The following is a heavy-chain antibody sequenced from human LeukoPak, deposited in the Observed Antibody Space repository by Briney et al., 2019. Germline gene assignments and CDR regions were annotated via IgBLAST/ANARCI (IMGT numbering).Heavy chain of an antibody. V-gene: IGHV3-49*04. CDR3: SGNGVVHLVS. D-gene: IGHD1-14*01. CDR1: GFSFDVFA. J-gene: IGHJ4*02. CDR2: IRRRAYGGAA. Sequence: GGSLRLSRTTSGFSFDVFAACWVRQPAGRGLEWVGFIRRRAYGGAAEYAASVKGRSIISKDAPKGIAYLQMNSLKTEDTAVNYCSGNGVVHLVSCGQGSPVIVSP.